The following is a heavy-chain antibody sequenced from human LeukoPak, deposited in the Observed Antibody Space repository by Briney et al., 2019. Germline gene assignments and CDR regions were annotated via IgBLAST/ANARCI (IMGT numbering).Heavy chain of an antibody. CDR3: AKPIRGNYPHSPPDY. CDR2: MSYSGGDT. CDR1: GFTFSTYG. V-gene: IGHV3-23*01. D-gene: IGHD1-7*01. Sequence: GGSLRLSCAASGFTFSTYGMSWVRQAPGKGLEWVSSMSYSGGDTHYADSVRGRFTIYRDNSKDRLYLQMNSLRAEDNAIYFCAKPIRGNYPHSPPDYWGQGSLVTVSS. J-gene: IGHJ4*02.